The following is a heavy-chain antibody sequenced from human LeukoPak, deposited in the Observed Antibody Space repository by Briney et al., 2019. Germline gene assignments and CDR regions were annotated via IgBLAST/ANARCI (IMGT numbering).Heavy chain of an antibody. CDR2: ISAYNGNT. CDR3: ARDRQLWFGELSPHFDY. Sequence: ASMKVSCKASGYTFTSYGISWVRQAPGQGLEWMGWISAYNGNTNYAQKLQGRVTMTTDTSTSTAYMELRSLRSDDTAVYYCARDRQLWFGELSPHFDYWGQGTLVTVSS. J-gene: IGHJ4*02. CDR1: GYTFTSYG. V-gene: IGHV1-18*01. D-gene: IGHD3-10*01.